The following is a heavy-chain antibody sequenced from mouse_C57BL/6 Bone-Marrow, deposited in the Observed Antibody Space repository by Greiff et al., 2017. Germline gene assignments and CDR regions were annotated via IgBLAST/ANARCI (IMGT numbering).Heavy chain of an antibody. V-gene: IGHV2-2*01. Sequence: QVQLQQSGPGLVQPSQSLSITCKASGFSLTSYGVHWVRQSPGKGLEWLGVIWSGGSTDYNADFISRLSISKYNSKSQVFFKMNSLQSVDTAIYYCARKLFYAMDYWGQGTSVTVSS. CDR3: ARKLFYAMDY. CDR1: GFSLTSYG. J-gene: IGHJ4*01. CDR2: IWSGGST.